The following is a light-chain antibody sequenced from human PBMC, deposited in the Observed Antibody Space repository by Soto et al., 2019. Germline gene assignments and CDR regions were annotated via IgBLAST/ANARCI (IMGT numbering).Light chain of an antibody. Sequence: QSVLTQPRSVSGSPGQSVTISCTATGSDVGDSSHVSWYQLHPGKAPKLMIYEVNNRPSGVPDRFSGSKSGSTASLTISGVQAEDEAEYYCCLSPGSLPWLFGGGTKLTVL. J-gene: IGLJ3*02. CDR2: EVN. CDR1: GSDVGDSSH. CDR3: CLSPGSLPWL. V-gene: IGLV2-11*01.